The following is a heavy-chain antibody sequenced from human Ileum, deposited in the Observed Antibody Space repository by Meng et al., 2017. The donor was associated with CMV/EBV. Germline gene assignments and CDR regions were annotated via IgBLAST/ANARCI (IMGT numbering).Heavy chain of an antibody. CDR3: AGGGAYYYDSDYYYYGMDV. J-gene: IGHJ6*02. CDR2: IIPIFGIA. Sequence: SVKVSCKASGGTFSSYAISWVRQAPGQGLEWMGGIIPIFGIANYAQKFQGRVTITTDESTSTAYMELSSLRSEDTAVYYCAGGGAYYYDSDYYYYGMDVWGQGTTVTVSS. V-gene: IGHV1-69*05. CDR1: GGTFSSYA. D-gene: IGHD3-22*01.